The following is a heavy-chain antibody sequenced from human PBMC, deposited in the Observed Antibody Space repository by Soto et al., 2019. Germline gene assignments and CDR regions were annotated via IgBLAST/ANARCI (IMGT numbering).Heavy chain of an antibody. CDR3: AKQGGIAVAGPFGYFDY. V-gene: IGHV3-23*01. Sequence: GGSLRLSCAASGFTFSSYAMSWVRQAPGKGLEWVSAISGSGGSTYYADSVKGRFTISRDNSKNTLYLQMNSLRAEDTAVYYCAKQGGIAVAGPFGYFDYWGQGTLVTVSS. D-gene: IGHD6-19*01. CDR2: ISGSGGST. J-gene: IGHJ4*02. CDR1: GFTFSSYA.